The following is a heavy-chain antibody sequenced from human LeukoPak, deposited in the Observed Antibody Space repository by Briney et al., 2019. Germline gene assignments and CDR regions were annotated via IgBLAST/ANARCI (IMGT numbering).Heavy chain of an antibody. V-gene: IGHV3-23*01. J-gene: IGHJ4*02. CDR3: AKDRTGYSYYYDSSGQMD. CDR2: ISGSGGST. D-gene: IGHD3-22*01. CDR1: GFTFSSYA. Sequence: GESLRLSCAASGFTFSSYAMSWVRQAPGKGLEWVSAISGSGGSTYYADSVKGRFTISRDNSKNTLYLQMNSLRAEDTAVYYCAKDRTGYSYYYDSSGQMDWGQGTLVTVSS.